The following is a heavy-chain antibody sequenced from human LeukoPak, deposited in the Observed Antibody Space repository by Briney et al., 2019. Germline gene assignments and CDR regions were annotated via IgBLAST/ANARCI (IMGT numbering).Heavy chain of an antibody. V-gene: IGHV3-48*01. Sequence: PGGSLRLSCAASGFTFSTYSMNWVRQAPGKGLEWVSYISSSSSTIYYADSVKGRFTISRDNAKNSLYLQMNSLIAEGTVVYYYATEPVYNHYYYYMAVWSKGTAATVSS. J-gene: IGHJ6*03. CDR2: ISSSSSTI. CDR1: GFTFSTYS. D-gene: IGHD1-14*01. CDR3: ATEPVYNHYYYYMAV.